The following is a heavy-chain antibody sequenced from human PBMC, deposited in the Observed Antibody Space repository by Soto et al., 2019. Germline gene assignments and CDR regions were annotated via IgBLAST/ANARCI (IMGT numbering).Heavy chain of an antibody. CDR3: ARSGSSGYYLDS. V-gene: IGHV1-18*01. CDR1: GYTFTSYD. Sequence: QVQLVQSGAEVKKPGASVKVSCKASGYTFTSYDLSWVRQAPGQGLEWMGWISVYNGNTNYAQKLQGRVXMXTXPSTSTAYMELRSLRSDDTAVYYRARSGSSGYYLDSWGQGTLGTVSS. D-gene: IGHD3-22*01. CDR2: ISVYNGNT. J-gene: IGHJ4*02.